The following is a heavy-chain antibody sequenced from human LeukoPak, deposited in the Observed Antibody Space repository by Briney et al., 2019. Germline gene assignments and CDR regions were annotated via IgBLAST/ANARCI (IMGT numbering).Heavy chain of an antibody. CDR2: IYPGGSDI. CDR1: GYIFASYW. D-gene: IGHD6-13*01. CDR3: ARNWAAAGTYWYFDL. J-gene: IGHJ2*01. Sequence: GEFLKISCKGSGYIFASYWIGWVRQMPGKGLEWMEIIYPGGSDIRYSPSFQGQVTLSADKSTSTAYLQWSGLKASDTAMYYCARNWAAAGTYWYFDLWGRGTLVTVSS. V-gene: IGHV5-51*01.